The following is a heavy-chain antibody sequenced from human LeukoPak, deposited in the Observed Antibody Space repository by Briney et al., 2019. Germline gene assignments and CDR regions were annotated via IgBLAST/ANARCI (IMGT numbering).Heavy chain of an antibody. CDR3: AGAYSPLDYFDY. CDR1: GGSINSGRHD. V-gene: IGHV4-61*02. J-gene: IGHJ4*02. Sequence: ASQTLSLTCTVSGGSINSGRHDRSSIRQPAGKGLEWIGRIYNSGSANYSPSLKSRVTISVDTSKNQFSLKLNSVTAADTALYYCAGAYSPLDYFDYWGQGTLVTVSS. CDR2: IYNSGSA. D-gene: IGHD5-12*01.